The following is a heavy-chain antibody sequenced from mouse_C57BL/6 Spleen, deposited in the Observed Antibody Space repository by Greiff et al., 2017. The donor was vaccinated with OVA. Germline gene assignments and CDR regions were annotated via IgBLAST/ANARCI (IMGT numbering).Heavy chain of an antibody. D-gene: IGHD1-1*01. CDR2: INPNYGTT. V-gene: IGHV1-39*01. CDR1: GYSFTDYN. J-gene: IGHJ1*03. Sequence: VQLQQSGPELVKPGASVKISCKASGYSFTDYNMNWVKQSNGKSLEWIGVINPNYGTTSYNQKFKGKATLTVDQSSSTAYMQLNSLTSEDSAVYYGARGIYGSSLWYFDVWGTGTTVTVSS. CDR3: ARGIYGSSLWYFDV.